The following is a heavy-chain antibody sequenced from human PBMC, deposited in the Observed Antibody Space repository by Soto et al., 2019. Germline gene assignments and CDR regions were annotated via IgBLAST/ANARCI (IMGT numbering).Heavy chain of an antibody. CDR2: ISAYNGNT. J-gene: IGHJ6*02. Sequence: ASVKVSCKASGYTFTSYGISWVRQAPGQGLEWMGWISAYNGNTNYAQKLQGRVTMTTDTSTSTAYMELRSLRSDDTTVYYCARGLAMTTVKRGYYYYGMDVWGQGTTVTVSS. D-gene: IGHD4-17*01. V-gene: IGHV1-18*04. CDR1: GYTFTSYG. CDR3: ARGLAMTTVKRGYYYYGMDV.